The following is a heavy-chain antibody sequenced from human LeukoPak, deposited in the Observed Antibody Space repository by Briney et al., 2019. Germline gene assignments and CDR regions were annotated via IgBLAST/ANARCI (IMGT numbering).Heavy chain of an antibody. J-gene: IGHJ6*02. CDR3: ARVEGPYYYYGMDV. CDR1: GYTFTGYY. CDR2: MNPNSGNA. V-gene: IGHV1-8*02. Sequence: EASVKVSCKASGYTFTGYYMHWVRQATGQGLEWMGWMNPNSGNAGYVQKLQGRVTMTRNTSISTAYMELSSLRSEDTAVYYCARVEGPYYYYGMDVWGQGTTVTVSS.